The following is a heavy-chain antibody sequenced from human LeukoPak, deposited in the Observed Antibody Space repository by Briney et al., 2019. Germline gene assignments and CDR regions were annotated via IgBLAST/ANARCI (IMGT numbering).Heavy chain of an antibody. Sequence: SETLSLTCTVSGGSISSYYWSWIRQPPGKGLEWIGYIYYSGSTNYNPSLKSRVTISVDTSKNQFSLKLSSVTAADTAVYYCARHGCYDYVWGRLDYWGQGTLVTVSS. J-gene: IGHJ4*02. CDR2: IYYSGST. CDR1: GGSISSYY. V-gene: IGHV4-59*08. D-gene: IGHD3-16*01. CDR3: ARHGCYDYVWGRLDY.